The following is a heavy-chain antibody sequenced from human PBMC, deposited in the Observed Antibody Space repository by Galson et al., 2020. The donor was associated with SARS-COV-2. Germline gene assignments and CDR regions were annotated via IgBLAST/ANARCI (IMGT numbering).Heavy chain of an antibody. V-gene: IGHV2-5*02. D-gene: IGHD2-21*01. CDR1: GFSLSSSGVG. J-gene: IGHJ4*02. CDR3: GDVLYFESGGYWGFEY. Sequence: SGPTLVKPTQTLTLTCTFSGFSLSSSGVGVGWIRQPPGKALEWLALIYWDDDEHYSPSLKSRLTITKATSKNQVVLTMTNMDPVDTGTYYCGDVLYFESGGYWGFEYWGQGTRVIVSS. CDR2: IYWDDDE.